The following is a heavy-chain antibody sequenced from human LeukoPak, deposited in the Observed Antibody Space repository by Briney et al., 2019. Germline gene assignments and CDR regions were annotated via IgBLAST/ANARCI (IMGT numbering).Heavy chain of an antibody. CDR2: ISWNSGSI. D-gene: IGHD5-18*01. Sequence: GGSLRLSYAASGFTFDDYAMHWVRQAPGKGLEWVSGISWNSGSIGYADSVKGRFTISRDNAKNSLYLQMNSLRAEDTALYYCAKVRGYSYGYFDYWGQGTLVTVSS. CDR3: AKVRGYSYGYFDY. V-gene: IGHV3-9*01. CDR1: GFTFDDYA. J-gene: IGHJ4*02.